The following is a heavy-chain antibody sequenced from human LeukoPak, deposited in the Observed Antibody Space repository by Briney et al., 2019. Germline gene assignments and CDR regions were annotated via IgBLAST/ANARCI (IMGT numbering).Heavy chain of an antibody. J-gene: IGHJ6*04. CDR1: GGSFSGYY. D-gene: IGHD3-9*01. CDR3: ASGSALTGYLYYYYGMDV. Sequence: SETLSLTCAVYGGSFSGYYWSWIRQPPGKGLEWIGEINHSGSTNYNPSLKSRVTISVDTSKNQFSLKLSSVTAADTAVYYCASGSALTGYLYYYYGMDVWGKGTTVTVSS. V-gene: IGHV4-34*01. CDR2: INHSGST.